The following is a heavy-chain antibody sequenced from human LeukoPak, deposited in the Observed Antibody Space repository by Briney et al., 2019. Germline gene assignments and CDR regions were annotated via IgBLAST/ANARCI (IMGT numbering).Heavy chain of an antibody. Sequence: SETLSLTCTVSGGSISGSSYYWSWIRQPPGKGLEWIGYIYYSGSTNYNPSLKSRVTISVDTSKNQFSLKLSSVTAADTAVYYCAGYCSSTSCYYWFDPWGQGTLVTVSS. D-gene: IGHD2-2*03. CDR2: IYYSGST. J-gene: IGHJ5*02. CDR3: AGYCSSTSCYYWFDP. V-gene: IGHV4-61*01. CDR1: GGSISGSSYY.